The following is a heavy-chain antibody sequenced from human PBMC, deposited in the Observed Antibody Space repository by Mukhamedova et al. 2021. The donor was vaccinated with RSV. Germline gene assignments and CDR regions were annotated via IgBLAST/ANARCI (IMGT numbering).Heavy chain of an antibody. Sequence: AISWVRQAPGQGLEWMGGIIPIFGTANYAQKFQGRVTITADESTSTAYMELSSLRSEDTAVYYCARVYDFDKPNWYFDLWGRGTLV. CDR2: IIPIFGTA. J-gene: IGHJ2*01. D-gene: IGHD3-22*01. CDR1: A. CDR3: ARVYDFDKPNWYFDL. V-gene: IGHV1-69*01.